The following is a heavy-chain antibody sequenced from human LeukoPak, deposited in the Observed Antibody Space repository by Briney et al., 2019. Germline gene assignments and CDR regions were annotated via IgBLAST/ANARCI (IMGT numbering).Heavy chain of an antibody. CDR3: ASVRGTYQFDAFDI. D-gene: IGHD1-26*01. Sequence: GGSLRLSCAASGFAFNNYWMTWVRRAPGQGLEWVANIKRDGSVKHYVDSVEGRFTISRDNAKNTLYLQMNSLRAEDTAVYYCASVRGTYQFDAFDIWGQGTMVTVSS. J-gene: IGHJ3*02. CDR2: IKRDGSVK. CDR1: GFAFNNYW. V-gene: IGHV3-7*01.